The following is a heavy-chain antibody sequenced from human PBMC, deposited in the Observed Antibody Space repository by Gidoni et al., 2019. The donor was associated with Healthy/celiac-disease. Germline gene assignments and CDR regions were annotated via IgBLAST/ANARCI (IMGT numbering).Heavy chain of an antibody. J-gene: IGHJ6*02. CDR1: GYTFTSYA. CDR2: INAGNCNT. Sequence: QVQLVQSGAEVKKPGASVKVSCKASGYTFTSYAMHWVRQAPGQRLEWMGWINAGNCNTKYSQKFQGRVTITRDTSASTAYMELSSLRSEDTAVYYCARAQNGMDVWGQGTTVTVSS. V-gene: IGHV1-3*01. CDR3: ARAQNGMDV.